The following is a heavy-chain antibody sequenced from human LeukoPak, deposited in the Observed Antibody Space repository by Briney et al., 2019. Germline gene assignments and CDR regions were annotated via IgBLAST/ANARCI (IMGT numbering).Heavy chain of an antibody. J-gene: IGHJ4*02. CDR3: ARPYDYGDSFDY. V-gene: IGHV5-51*01. CDR2: IFPADSST. CDR1: GYSFTTYW. Sequence: GESLKISCKASGYSFTTYWIGWVRQMPGKGLEWMGIIFPADSSTRYSPSFQGQLSFSADKSMTTAYLQWSSLKASDTAMYYCARPYDYGDSFDYWGQGTLVTVSS. D-gene: IGHD4-17*01.